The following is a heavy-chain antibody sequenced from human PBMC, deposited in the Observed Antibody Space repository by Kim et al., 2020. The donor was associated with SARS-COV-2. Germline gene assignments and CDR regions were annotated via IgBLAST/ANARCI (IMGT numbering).Heavy chain of an antibody. D-gene: IGHD6-13*01. Sequence: SQTLSLTCAVYGGSFSGYYWSWIRQPPGKGLEWIGEINHSGSTNYNPSLKSRVTISVDTSKNQFSLKLSSVTAADTAVYYCARDTHYSSSWDYYYYGMDV. V-gene: IGHV4-34*01. CDR1: GGSFSGYY. J-gene: IGHJ6*01. CDR3: ARDTHYSSSWDYYYYGMDV. CDR2: INHSGST.